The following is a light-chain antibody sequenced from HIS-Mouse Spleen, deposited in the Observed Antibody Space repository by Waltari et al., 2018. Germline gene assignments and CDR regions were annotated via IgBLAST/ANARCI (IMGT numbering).Light chain of an antibody. CDR1: ALPKKY. CDR2: EDS. J-gene: IGLJ2*01. Sequence: SYELTQPPSVSVSPGQTSRITCSGDALPKKYAYWYQQKSGQAPVLVIYEDSKRPSGIPERFSCYSSETMATVTISGAQVEDEAYYSCYSTDSSGNHRVFGGGTKLTVL. CDR3: YSTDSSGNHRV. V-gene: IGLV3-10*01.